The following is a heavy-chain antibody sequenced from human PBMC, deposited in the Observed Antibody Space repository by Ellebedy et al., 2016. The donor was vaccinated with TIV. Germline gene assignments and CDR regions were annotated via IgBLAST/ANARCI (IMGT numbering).Heavy chain of an antibody. D-gene: IGHD3-22*01. J-gene: IGHJ4*02. CDR1: GFSFSNYD. Sequence: GESLKIYCAASGFSFSNYDMHWVRQAPGKGLEWVAITSHDESKTYYADSVKGRFTISRDNSKNTLFLQMNSLRTEDTAVYYCAKGVSSGETWYFDYWGQGTLVTVSS. V-gene: IGHV3-30*18. CDR2: TSHDESKT. CDR3: AKGVSSGETWYFDY.